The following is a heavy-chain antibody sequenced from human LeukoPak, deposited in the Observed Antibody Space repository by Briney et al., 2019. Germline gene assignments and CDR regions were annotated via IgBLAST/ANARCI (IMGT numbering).Heavy chain of an antibody. J-gene: IGHJ6*02. V-gene: IGHV3-23*01. Sequence: PGGSLRFSCAASGFTFSSYAMSWVRQAPGKGLEWVSTISGGGGSTYYTDSVKGRFTISRDNSKNTLYLQMNSLRAEDTAVYYCAKEGGRSGYYMDYYSGMDVWGQGTTVTVSS. CDR3: AKEGGRSGYYMDYYSGMDV. CDR1: GFTFSSYA. D-gene: IGHD3-3*01. CDR2: ISGGGGST.